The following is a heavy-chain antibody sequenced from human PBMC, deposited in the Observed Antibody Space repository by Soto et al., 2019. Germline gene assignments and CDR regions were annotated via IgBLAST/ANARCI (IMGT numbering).Heavy chain of an antibody. V-gene: IGHV3-33*01. CDR1: GFTFSSYG. Sequence: GGSLRLSCAASGFTFSSYGMHWVRQAPGKGLEWVAVIWYDGSNKYYADSVKGRFTISRDNSKNTLYLQMNSLRAEDTAVYYCARDITDSGSYLHYYYYGMDVWGQGTTVTVSS. CDR2: IWYDGSNK. D-gene: IGHD1-26*01. CDR3: ARDITDSGSYLHYYYYGMDV. J-gene: IGHJ6*02.